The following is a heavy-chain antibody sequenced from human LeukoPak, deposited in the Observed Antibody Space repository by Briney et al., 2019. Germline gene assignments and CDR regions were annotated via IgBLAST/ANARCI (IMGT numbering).Heavy chain of an antibody. CDR1: GFTFSTYP. V-gene: IGHV3-21*01. Sequence: GGSLRLSCAVSGFTFSTYPMNWARQAPGKGLEWVSSISSGSGYIYYADSVKGRFTISRDNAKNSLYLQMNSLRAEDTAVYYCARGYGDYGKYYFDSWGQGTLVTVSS. CDR2: ISSGSGYI. D-gene: IGHD4-17*01. J-gene: IGHJ4*02. CDR3: ARGYGDYGKYYFDS.